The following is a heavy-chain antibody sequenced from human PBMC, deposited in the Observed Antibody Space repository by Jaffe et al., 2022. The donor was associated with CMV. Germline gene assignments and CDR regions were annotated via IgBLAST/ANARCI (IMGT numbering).Heavy chain of an antibody. V-gene: IGHV1-8*01. CDR3: ARTQVDVIVVVTRTGNWFDP. J-gene: IGHJ5*02. CDR2: MNPNSGNT. CDR1: GYTFTSYD. Sequence: QVQLVQSGAEVKKPGASVKVSCKASGYTFTSYDINWVRQATGQGLEWMGWMNPNSGNTGYAQKFQGRVTMTRNTSISTAYMELSSLRSEDTAVYYCARTQVDVIVVVTRTGNWFDPWGQGTLVTVSS. D-gene: IGHD3-22*01.